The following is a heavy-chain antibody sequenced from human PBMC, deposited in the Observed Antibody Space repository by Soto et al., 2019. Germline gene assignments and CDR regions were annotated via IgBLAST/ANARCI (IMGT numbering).Heavy chain of an antibody. D-gene: IGHD5-12*01. CDR3: AKGDNLGPKTGYAFDP. CDR1: GDSVSSNTAS. V-gene: IGHV6-1*01. CDR2: TYFRSKWYN. J-gene: IGHJ5*02. Sequence: SQTLSLTCAISGDSVSSNTASWNWIRQSPSRGLEWLGRTYFRSKWYNDYAVSVKSRIIINPDTSNNQFSLQLNSVTPEDTAVYFCAKGDNLGPKTGYAFDPWGQGIMVTISS.